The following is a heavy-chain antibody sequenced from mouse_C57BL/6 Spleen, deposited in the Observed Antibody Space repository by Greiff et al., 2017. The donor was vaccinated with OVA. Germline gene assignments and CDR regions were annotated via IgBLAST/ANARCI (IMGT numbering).Heavy chain of an antibody. J-gene: IGHJ4*01. CDR3: ARGDDGYYRYYYAMDY. Sequence: QVQLQQPGAELVKPGASVKMSCKASGYTFTSYRITWVKQRPGPGLEWIGDIYPGSGSTNYHEKFKSKATLTVDTSSSTAYMQLSSLTSEDSAVYYCARGDDGYYRYYYAMDYWGQGTSVTVSS. D-gene: IGHD2-3*01. CDR1: GYTFTSYR. CDR2: IYPGSGST. V-gene: IGHV1-55*01.